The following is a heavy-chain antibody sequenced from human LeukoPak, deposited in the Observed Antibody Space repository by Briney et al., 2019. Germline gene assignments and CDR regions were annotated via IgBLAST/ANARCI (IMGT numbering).Heavy chain of an antibody. CDR2: IYTSGST. CDR3: ARTSLYSYGLGH. J-gene: IGHJ4*02. Sequence: SQTLSLTCTVSGGSISSGSYYWSWIRQPAGKGLEWIGRIYTSGSTNYNPSLKSRVTMSVDTSKNQFSLKLSSVTAADTAVYYCARTSLYSYGLGHWGQGTLVTVSS. CDR1: GGSISSGSYY. D-gene: IGHD5-18*01. V-gene: IGHV4-61*02.